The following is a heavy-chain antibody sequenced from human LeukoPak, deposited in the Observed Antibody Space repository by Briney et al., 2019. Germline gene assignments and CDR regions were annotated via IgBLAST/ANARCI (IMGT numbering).Heavy chain of an antibody. Sequence: PGGSLRLSCAASGFTLSNYPMGWVRQAPVKGLEWLSAIGEEKSGSWTKSADSVKGRFTISRDNSENTLYLQMDRLTVEDTAVYYCAKAGVISGWDYWGQGVLVTVSS. CDR2: IGEEKSGSWT. CDR3: AKAGVISGWDY. D-gene: IGHD3-3*02. CDR1: GFTLSNYP. J-gene: IGHJ4*02. V-gene: IGHV3-23*01.